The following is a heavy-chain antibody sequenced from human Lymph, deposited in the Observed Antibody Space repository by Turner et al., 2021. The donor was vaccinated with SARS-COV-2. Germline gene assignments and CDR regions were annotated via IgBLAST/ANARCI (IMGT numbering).Heavy chain of an antibody. CDR1: GGTFSSYA. V-gene: IGHV1-69*04. CDR2: IIPILGIA. Sequence: QVQLVQSGAEVKKPGPSVKVSCKVSGGTFSSYASNWVRQAPGQGLEWMGRIIPILGIANYAQKFQGSVTITAEKTTSTAYMELGSLGSEDTAVYYCARGRLDSFGGGDYSWFDPWGQGTLVTVSS. CDR3: ARGRLDSFGGGDYSWFDP. D-gene: IGHD3-16*01. J-gene: IGHJ5*02.